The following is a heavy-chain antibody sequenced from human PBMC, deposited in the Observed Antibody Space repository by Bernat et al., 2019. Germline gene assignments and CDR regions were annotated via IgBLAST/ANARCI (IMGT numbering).Heavy chain of an antibody. D-gene: IGHD1-26*01. V-gene: IGHV3-30-3*01. CDR2: ISYDGSNK. J-gene: IGHJ4*02. CDR1: GFTFSSYV. Sequence: QVQLVESGGGVVQPGRSLRLSCAASGFTFSSYVMHWVRQAPGKGPEWVAVISYDGSNKYYADSVKGRFTISRDNSKNTLYLQMNSLRAEDAAVYYCARTKGGGSYAVFDYWGQGTLVTVSS. CDR3: ARTKGGGSYAVFDY.